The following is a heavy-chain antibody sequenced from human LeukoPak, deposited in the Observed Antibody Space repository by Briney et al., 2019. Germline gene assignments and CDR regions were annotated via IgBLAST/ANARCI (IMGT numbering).Heavy chain of an antibody. J-gene: IGHJ6*03. D-gene: IGHD6-6*01. CDR2: ISSSSSYI. CDR3: ARDKRAARPYYYYYYMDV. V-gene: IGHV3-21*01. Sequence: GGSLRLSCAASGFTLSSYSMNWVRQAPGKGLEWVSSISSSSSYIYYADSVKGRFTISRDNAKKSLYLQMNSLRAEDTAVYYCARDKRAARPYYYYYYMDVWGKGTTVTVSS. CDR1: GFTLSSYS.